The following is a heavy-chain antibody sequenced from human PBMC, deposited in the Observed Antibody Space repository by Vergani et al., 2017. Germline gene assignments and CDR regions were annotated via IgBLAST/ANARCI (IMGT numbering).Heavy chain of an antibody. CDR3: SLDGYYGGFRY. J-gene: IGHJ4*02. D-gene: IGHD4-17*01. CDR1: GFSLSTSGVG. V-gene: IGHV2-5*01. Sequence: QITLKESGPTLVKPTQTLTLTCTFSGFSLSTSGVGVCWIRQPPGKALEWLSLIYWNDEKRYSPSLKSRLTITKDTSKNHVVLPMTNMDPVDTATYYCSLDGYYGGFRYWGQGTLVTVSS. CDR2: IYWNDEK.